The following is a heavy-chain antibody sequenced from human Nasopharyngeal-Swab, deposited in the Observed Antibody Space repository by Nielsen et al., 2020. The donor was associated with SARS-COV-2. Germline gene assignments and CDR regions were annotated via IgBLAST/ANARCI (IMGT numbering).Heavy chain of an antibody. V-gene: IGHV3-7*04. D-gene: IGHD3-16*01. J-gene: IGHJ4*02. CDR2: IKGDGSDK. Sequence: GESLKISCAASGFIFSSHWMSWVRQAPGKGLEWVANIKGDGSDKQYADSVKGRFTISRDNAKNSLYLQMNSLRAEDTAVYYCARNSNYARDYWGQGTLVTVSS. CDR3: ARNSNYARDY. CDR1: GFIFSSHW.